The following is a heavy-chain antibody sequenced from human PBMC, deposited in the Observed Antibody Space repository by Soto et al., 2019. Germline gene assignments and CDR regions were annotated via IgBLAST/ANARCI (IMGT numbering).Heavy chain of an antibody. V-gene: IGHV4-39*01. Sequence: QLQLQESVPGLVKPSETLSLTCTVSGGSISSSSYYLGWIRQPPGKGLEWIGSIYYSGTAYYNPSLKRRVTISVDTSKNQFSLKLSSVTAADTAVYYCARPGNYGSGSYLYYLDYLGQGTLVTVSS. CDR1: GGSISSSSYY. J-gene: IGHJ4*02. D-gene: IGHD3-10*01. CDR2: IYYSGTA. CDR3: ARPGNYGSGSYLYYLDY.